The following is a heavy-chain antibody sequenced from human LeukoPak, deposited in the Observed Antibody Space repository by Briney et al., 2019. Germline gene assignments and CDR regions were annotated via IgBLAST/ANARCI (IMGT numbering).Heavy chain of an antibody. J-gene: IGHJ4*02. Sequence: PGGSRRLSCVASGFTFGKYWMSWVRQAPGKGLEWVANIKLDGGEKNYVDSVKGRFTISRDNTKNSLYLQMNSLRVEDTAAFYCARDQYDTWSRRGNFDSWGQGTLVIVSS. CDR1: GFTFGKYW. D-gene: IGHD3-3*01. V-gene: IGHV3-7*03. CDR2: IKLDGGEK. CDR3: ARDQYDTWSRRGNFDS.